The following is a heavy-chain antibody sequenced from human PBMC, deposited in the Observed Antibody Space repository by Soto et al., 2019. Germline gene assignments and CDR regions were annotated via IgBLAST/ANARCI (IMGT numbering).Heavy chain of an antibody. J-gene: IGHJ5*02. D-gene: IGHD3-3*01. Sequence: SETLSLTCAVYGGSFSGYYWSWIRQPPGKGLEWIGEINHSGSTNYNPSLKSRVTISVDTSKNQFSLKLSSVTAADTAVYYCARRRPKSITIFRGVTNWFDPWGQGTLVTVSS. CDR1: GGSFSGYY. CDR3: ARRRPKSITIFRGVTNWFDP. CDR2: INHSGST. V-gene: IGHV4-34*01.